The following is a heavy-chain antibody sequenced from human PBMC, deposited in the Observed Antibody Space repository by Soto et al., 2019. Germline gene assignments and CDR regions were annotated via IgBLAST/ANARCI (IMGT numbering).Heavy chain of an antibody. Sequence: GGSLRLSCAASGFTFSSYAMHWVRQAPGKGLEWVAVISYDGSNKYYADSVKGRFTNSRDNSKTTLYLQMNSLRAEDTAVYYCARDLLPYYYDSSGCFDYWGQGTLVTVSS. CDR3: ARDLLPYYYDSSGCFDY. J-gene: IGHJ4*02. CDR1: GFTFSSYA. CDR2: ISYDGSNK. D-gene: IGHD3-22*01. V-gene: IGHV3-30-3*01.